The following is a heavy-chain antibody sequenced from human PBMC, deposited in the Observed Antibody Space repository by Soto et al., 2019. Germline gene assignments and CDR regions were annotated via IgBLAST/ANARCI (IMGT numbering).Heavy chain of an antibody. Sequence: AGGSLRLSCAASGFTFSSYSMNWVRQAPGKGLEWVSSISSSSSYIYYADSVKGRFTISRDNAKNSLYLQMNSLRAEDTAVYYCARDKGVQHYYGMDVWGQGTTVTVSS. J-gene: IGHJ6*02. CDR3: ARDKGVQHYYGMDV. D-gene: IGHD6-13*01. CDR2: ISSSSSYI. V-gene: IGHV3-21*01. CDR1: GFTFSSYS.